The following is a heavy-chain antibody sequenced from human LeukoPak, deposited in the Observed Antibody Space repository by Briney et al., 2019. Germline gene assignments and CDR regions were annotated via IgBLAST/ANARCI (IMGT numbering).Heavy chain of an antibody. CDR1: GYTFTGYY. J-gene: IGHJ2*01. CDR2: INPNSGGT. Sequence: GASVKVSCEASGYTFTGYYMHWVRQAPGQGLEWMGWINPNSGGTNYAQKFQGRVTMTRDTSISTAYMELSRLRSDDTAVYYCARAAPYYYDSSGYQSDLWGRGTLVTVSS. V-gene: IGHV1-2*02. D-gene: IGHD3-22*01. CDR3: ARAAPYYYDSSGYQSDL.